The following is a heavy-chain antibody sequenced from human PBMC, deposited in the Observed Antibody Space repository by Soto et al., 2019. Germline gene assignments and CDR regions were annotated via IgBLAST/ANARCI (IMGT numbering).Heavy chain of an antibody. D-gene: IGHD5-12*01. CDR1: GDTFTGYY. Sequence: QVQLVQSGAEVKKPGASVTVSCRASGDTFTGYYMHWVRQAPGQGLEWMGWINPNSGGTKYAQKFQGWVTMTRDTSIRTVYMQLRRLRSDDTAVYYCARESGGATATLDYYYFYMDVWGTGTTVTVSS. J-gene: IGHJ6*03. CDR3: ARESGGATATLDYYYFYMDV. CDR2: INPNSGGT. V-gene: IGHV1-2*04.